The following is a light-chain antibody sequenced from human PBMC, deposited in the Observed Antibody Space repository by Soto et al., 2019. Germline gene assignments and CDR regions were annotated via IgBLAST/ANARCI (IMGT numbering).Light chain of an antibody. CDR1: QSILHSSNNKDF. V-gene: IGKV4-1*01. CDR3: QQSYSTPLT. Sequence: DIVMTQSPASLAVSLGERATINCKSSQSILHSSNNKDFLAWYQQRPGQPPKLLIYWASTRESGVPDRFSGSGSGTDFNLTVSSLQAEDVAVYYCQQSYSTPLTFGGGTKVEL. J-gene: IGKJ4*01. CDR2: WAS.